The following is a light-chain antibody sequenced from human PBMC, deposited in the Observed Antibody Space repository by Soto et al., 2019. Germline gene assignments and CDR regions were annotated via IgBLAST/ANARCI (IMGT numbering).Light chain of an antibody. CDR3: AVWDDSLDGGV. V-gene: IGLV1-44*01. Sequence: QSVLTQPPSASGTPGQRVTISCSGSSSNIGSNSVNWYRQLPGTAPKLLIYRNNQRPSGVPDRFSGSKSGTSASLAISGLQSEDEADYYCAVWDDSLDGGVFGGGTKVTVL. J-gene: IGLJ3*02. CDR2: RNN. CDR1: SSNIGSNS.